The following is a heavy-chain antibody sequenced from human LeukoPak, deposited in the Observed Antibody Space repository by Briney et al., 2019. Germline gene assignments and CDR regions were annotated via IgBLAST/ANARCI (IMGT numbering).Heavy chain of an antibody. J-gene: IGHJ4*02. CDR3: ARQRLSTSNPDY. D-gene: IGHD2-2*01. Sequence: PSETLSLTCTVSGGSISSYYWSWIRQPPGKGLEWIGYIYYSGSTNYNPSLKSRVTILVDTSKNQFSLQLRTVTAADTAVYYCARQRLSTSNPDYWGQGTLVTVSS. V-gene: IGHV4-59*08. CDR2: IYYSGST. CDR1: GGSISSYY.